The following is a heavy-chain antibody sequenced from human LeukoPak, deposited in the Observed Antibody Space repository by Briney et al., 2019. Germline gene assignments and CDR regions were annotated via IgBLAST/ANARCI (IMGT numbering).Heavy chain of an antibody. CDR1: GGSFSGYY. D-gene: IGHD3-10*01. CDR2: INHSGST. CDR3: ARSLLLWFGELSRWFDP. J-gene: IGHJ5*02. Sequence: PSETLSLTCAVYGGSFSGYYWSWLRQPPGKGLEWIGEINHSGSTNYNPSLKSRVTISVDTSKNQFSLKLSSVTAADTAVYYCARSLLLWFGELSRWFDPWGQGTLVTVSS. V-gene: IGHV4-34*01.